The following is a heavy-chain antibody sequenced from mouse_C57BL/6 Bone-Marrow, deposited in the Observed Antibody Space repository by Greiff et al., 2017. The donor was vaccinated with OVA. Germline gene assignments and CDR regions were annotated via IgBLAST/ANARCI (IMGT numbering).Heavy chain of an antibody. V-gene: IGHV5-2*01. CDR1: EYAFPSHD. J-gene: IGHJ2*01. D-gene: IGHD1-1*01. Sequence: EVMLVESGGGLVQPGESLKLSCESYEYAFPSHDMSWVRKTPEKRLELVAAINSDGGSPYYPDTMERRFIISRDNTKKTLYLQMSSLRSEDTALYYCARHYCGSSLPWFAYWGQGTTLTVSS. CDR3: ARHYCGSSLPWFAY. CDR2: INSDGGSP.